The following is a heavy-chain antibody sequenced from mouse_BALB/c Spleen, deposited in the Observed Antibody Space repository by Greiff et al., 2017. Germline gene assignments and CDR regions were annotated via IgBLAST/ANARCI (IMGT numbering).Heavy chain of an antibody. Sequence: EVQLQQSGAELVKPGASVKLSCTASGFNIKDTYMHWVKQRPEQGLEWIGRIDPANGNTKYDPKFQGKATITADTSSNTAYLQLSSLTSEDTAVYYCARNYRYDVDYFDYWGQGTTLTVSS. J-gene: IGHJ2*01. V-gene: IGHV14-3*02. CDR2: IDPANGNT. CDR1: GFNIKDTY. D-gene: IGHD2-14*01. CDR3: ARNYRYDVDYFDY.